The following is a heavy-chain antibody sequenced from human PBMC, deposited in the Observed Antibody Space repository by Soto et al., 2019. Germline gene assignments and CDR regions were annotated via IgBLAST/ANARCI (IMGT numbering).Heavy chain of an antibody. CDR3: ARDRMSNYGEDSSNWFDP. CDR1: GGTFSSYA. V-gene: IGHV1-69*13. Sequence: GASVKVSCKASGGTFSSYAISWVRQAPGQGLEWMGGIIPIFGTANYAQKFQGRVTITADESTSTAYMELSSLRSEDTAVYYCARDRMSNYGEDSSNWFDPWGQGALVTVSS. CDR2: IIPIFGTA. D-gene: IGHD4-4*01. J-gene: IGHJ5*02.